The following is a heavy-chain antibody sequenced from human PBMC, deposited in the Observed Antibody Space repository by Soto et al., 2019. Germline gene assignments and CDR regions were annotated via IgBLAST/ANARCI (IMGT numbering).Heavy chain of an antibody. J-gene: IGHJ5*02. V-gene: IGHV4-61*08. CDR2: IYYSGNT. CDR3: ARIPVDTSMIYWLDP. Sequence: SETLSLTCTVSGGSVSSGDYYWSWIRQPPGKGLEWIGYIYYSGNTNYNPSLKSRVIISVDTSKNLFSLKLTSVTAADTAVYYCARIPVDTSMIYWLDPWGQGTLVTVSS. CDR1: GGSVSSGDYY. D-gene: IGHD5-18*01.